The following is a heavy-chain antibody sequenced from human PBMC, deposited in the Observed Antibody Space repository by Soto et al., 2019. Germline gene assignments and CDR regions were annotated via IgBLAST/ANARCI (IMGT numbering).Heavy chain of an antibody. Sequence: GESLKISCAASGFTFSNYAMHWVRQAPGKGLEWVAVISYDGSNKYYADSVKGRFTISRDNSKNTLYLQMNSLRAEDTAVYYCARDRSSSFWGLLPKLDAIDIWGQGTMVTVSS. V-gene: IGHV3-30-3*01. CDR3: ARDRSSSFWGLLPKLDAIDI. CDR1: GFTFSNYA. J-gene: IGHJ3*02. CDR2: ISYDGSNK. D-gene: IGHD3-22*01.